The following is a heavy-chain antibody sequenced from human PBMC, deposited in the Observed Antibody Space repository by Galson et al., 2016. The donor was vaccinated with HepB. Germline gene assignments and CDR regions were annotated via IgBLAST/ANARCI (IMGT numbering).Heavy chain of an antibody. CDR1: GASVSSGNVY. CDR3: ATRRARWLVLNY. J-gene: IGHJ4*02. Sequence: SETLSLTCSVSGASVSSGNVYWTWIRQPPGKGLEWIGNMYYRGSTKYNPSLTSRVTISVNKSKNQFSLKLNSVTAADAAVYYCATRRARWLVLNYWGQGTLVTVSS. V-gene: IGHV4-61*01. CDR2: MYYRGST. D-gene: IGHD6-19*01.